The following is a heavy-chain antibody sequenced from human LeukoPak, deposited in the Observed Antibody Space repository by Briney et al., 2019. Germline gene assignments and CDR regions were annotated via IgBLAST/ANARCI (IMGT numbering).Heavy chain of an antibody. Sequence: GASVKVSCKTAGYTFTDHYMHWVRQAPGQGLEWMGWINPNSGDTDYAQKFQGRVTMTRDTSISTAYMELSRLGSDDTAVYYCARAGAVPAADYHYHYMDVWGRGATVTVSS. V-gene: IGHV1-2*02. CDR2: INPNSGDT. CDR3: ARAGAVPAADYHYHYMDV. J-gene: IGHJ6*03. D-gene: IGHD2-2*01. CDR1: GYTFTDHY.